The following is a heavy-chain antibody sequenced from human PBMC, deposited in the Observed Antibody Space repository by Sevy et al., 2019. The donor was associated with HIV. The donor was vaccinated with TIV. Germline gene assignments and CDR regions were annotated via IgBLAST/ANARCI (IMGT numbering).Heavy chain of an antibody. CDR1: GFTFSTYS. Sequence: GGSLRLSCAASGFTFSTYSMNWVRQAPGKGLEWVSFISSSSSTIYYADSVRGRFTISRDNAKNTLYLQMNSLRAEDTAVYYCAKGDDSSGYYNSWGQGTLVTVSS. CDR2: ISSSSSTI. CDR3: AKGDDSSGYYNS. V-gene: IGHV3-48*01. D-gene: IGHD3-22*01. J-gene: IGHJ4*02.